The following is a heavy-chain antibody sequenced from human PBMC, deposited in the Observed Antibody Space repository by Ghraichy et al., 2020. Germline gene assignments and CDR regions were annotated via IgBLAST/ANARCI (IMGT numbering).Heavy chain of an antibody. J-gene: IGHJ6*02. D-gene: IGHD1-1*01. CDR2: ISSSSSYI. V-gene: IGHV3-21*01. CDR1: GFTFSSYS. Sequence: GGSLRLSCAASGFTFSSYSMNWVRQAPGKGLVWVSSISSSSSYIYYADSVKGRFTISRDNAKNSLYLQVNSLRAEDTAVYYCARDRDETNYYYYGMDVWGQGTTVTVSS. CDR3: ARDRDETNYYYYGMDV.